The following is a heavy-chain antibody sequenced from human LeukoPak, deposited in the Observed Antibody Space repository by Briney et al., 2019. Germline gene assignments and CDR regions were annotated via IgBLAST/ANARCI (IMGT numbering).Heavy chain of an antibody. D-gene: IGHD3-10*01. V-gene: IGHV4-39*02. Sequence: SETLSLTCSVSGGSISSSSSYWSWIRQPPGKGLEWITSIYYSGSTYYNPSLKSRVTISVDTSKNHFSLKLSSVTAADTAVYYCARGDITMVRGVRDNWFDPWGQGTLVTVSS. J-gene: IGHJ5*02. CDR3: ARGDITMVRGVRDNWFDP. CDR1: GGSISSSSSY. CDR2: IYYSGST.